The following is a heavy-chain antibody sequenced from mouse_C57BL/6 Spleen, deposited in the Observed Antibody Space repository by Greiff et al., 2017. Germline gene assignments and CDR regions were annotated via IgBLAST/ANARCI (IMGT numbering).Heavy chain of an antibody. D-gene: IGHD1-1*01. CDR2: ISYDSSN. CDR3: ARGRITAVDYAMDY. Sequence: EVQLQQSGPGLVKPSQSLSLTCSVTGYSFTGGYYWNWIRQFPGNKLERMDYISYDSSNNYNPTLKNRISITRDTSKNQFFLQLKSVTTEDTATYDCARGRITAVDYAMDYWGQGTSVTVSS. J-gene: IGHJ4*01. CDR1: GYSFTGGYY. V-gene: IGHV3-6*01.